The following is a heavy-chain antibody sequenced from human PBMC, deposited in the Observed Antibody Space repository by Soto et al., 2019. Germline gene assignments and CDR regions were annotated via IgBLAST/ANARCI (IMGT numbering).Heavy chain of an antibody. Sequence: QVPLVQSGAEVKKPGSSVKVSCKASGGTFSSYAISWVRQAPGQGLEWMGGIIPIFGTANYAQKFQGRVTITADESTSTAYMELSSLRSEDTAVYYCARVCSGGSCYRYYGMDVWGQGTTVTVSS. V-gene: IGHV1-69*01. CDR1: GGTFSSYA. J-gene: IGHJ6*02. D-gene: IGHD2-15*01. CDR3: ARVCSGGSCYRYYGMDV. CDR2: IIPIFGTA.